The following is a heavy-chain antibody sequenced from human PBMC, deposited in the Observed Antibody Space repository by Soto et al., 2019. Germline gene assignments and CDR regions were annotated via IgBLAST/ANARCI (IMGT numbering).Heavy chain of an antibody. D-gene: IGHD3-9*01. CDR2: ISGSGGST. V-gene: IGHV3-23*01. CDR3: AKVSPPLLTGYSYLGYYYGMDV. Sequence: PGGSLRLSCAASGFTFSSYAMSWVRQAPGKGLEWVSAISGSGGSTYYADSVKGRFTISRDNSKNTLYLQMNSLRAEDTAVYYCAKVSPPLLTGYSYLGYYYGMDVWGQGTTVTVSS. J-gene: IGHJ6*02. CDR1: GFTFSSYA.